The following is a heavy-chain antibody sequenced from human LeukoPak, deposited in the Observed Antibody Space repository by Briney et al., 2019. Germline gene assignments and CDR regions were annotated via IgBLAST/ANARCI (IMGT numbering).Heavy chain of an antibody. D-gene: IGHD2-15*01. CDR3: AKTTTGYSSGRYPAWPIDY. J-gene: IGHJ4*02. V-gene: IGHV3-23*01. CDR2: IFGSGGGA. Sequence: GGSLRLSCAASGFTFGSYAMYWVRQALGKGLEWVSGIFGSGGGAHYADSVKGRFTISRDNSKNTVYLQMDSLRVEDTAIYYCAKTTTGYSSGRYPAWPIDYWGQGTLVTVSS. CDR1: GFTFGSYA.